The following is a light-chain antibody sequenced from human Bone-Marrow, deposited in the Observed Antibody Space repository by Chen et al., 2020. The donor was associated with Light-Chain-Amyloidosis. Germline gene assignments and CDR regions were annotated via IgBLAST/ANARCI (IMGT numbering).Light chain of an antibody. CDR3: QVWDRGSDRPV. V-gene: IGLV3-21*02. Sequence: SYVLTQPSSVSVAPGQTATIACGGNNIGSTSVHWYQQTPGQAPPLVVYDYSDRPSGIPWRLAGSNSGNPAPLTHMRGEAGDEGECYWQVWDRGSDRPVFGGGTKLTVL. CDR1: NIGSTS. J-gene: IGLJ3*02. CDR2: DYS.